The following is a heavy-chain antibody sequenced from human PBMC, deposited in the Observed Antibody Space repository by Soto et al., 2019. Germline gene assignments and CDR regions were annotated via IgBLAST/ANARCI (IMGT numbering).Heavy chain of an antibody. V-gene: IGHV3-30*18. CDR1: GFTFSSYG. Sequence: HPRGSLRLSCAASGFTFSSYGMHWVRQAPGKGLEWVAVISYDGSNKYYADSVKGRFTISRDNSKNTLYLQMNSLRAEDTAVYYCAKGGLSSSCDYWGQGTLVTVSS. CDR2: ISYDGSNK. J-gene: IGHJ4*02. D-gene: IGHD6-13*01. CDR3: AKGGLSSSCDY.